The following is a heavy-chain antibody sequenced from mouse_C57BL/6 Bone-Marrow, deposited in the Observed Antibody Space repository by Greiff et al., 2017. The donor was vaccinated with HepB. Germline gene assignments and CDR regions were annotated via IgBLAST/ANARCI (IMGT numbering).Heavy chain of an antibody. Sequence: QVQLKQSGPELVKPGASVKISCKASGYAFSSSWMNWVKQRPGKGLEWIGRIYPGDGDTNYNGKFKGKATMTADKSSSTAYMQLSSLSSEDSAVYCGTVCGTYDYWGQGTTLTVSS. J-gene: IGHJ2*01. CDR3: TVCGTYDY. CDR2: IYPGDGDT. CDR1: GYAFSSSW. D-gene: IGHD1-1*02. V-gene: IGHV1-82*01.